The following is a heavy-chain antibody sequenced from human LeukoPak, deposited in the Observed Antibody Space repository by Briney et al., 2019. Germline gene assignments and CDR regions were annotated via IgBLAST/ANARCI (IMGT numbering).Heavy chain of an antibody. Sequence: GESLKISCKGSGSRFNAYWIAWVRQMPGKGLEWMGIIYPDDSDTRYSPSFQGQVTISADKSVSTAYLQWSSLKASDTAMYYCARPNITSYYDSRGYDAFDVWGQGTMVTVSS. J-gene: IGHJ3*01. CDR2: IYPDDSDT. CDR1: GSRFNAYW. V-gene: IGHV5-51*01. CDR3: ARPNITSYYDSRGYDAFDV. D-gene: IGHD3-22*01.